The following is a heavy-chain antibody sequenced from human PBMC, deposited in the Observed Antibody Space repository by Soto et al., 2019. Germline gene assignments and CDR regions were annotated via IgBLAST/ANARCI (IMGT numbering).Heavy chain of an antibody. CDR1: GYTFTSYA. D-gene: IGHD6-13*01. Sequence: VASVKVSCKASGYTFTSYAMHWVRQAPGQRLEWMGWINAGNGNTKYSQKFQGRVTITRDTSASTAYMELSSLRSEDTAVYYCARGSLGSREAAAGGSDVWGQGTTVTVSS. V-gene: IGHV1-3*01. CDR3: ARGSLGSREAAAGGSDV. CDR2: INAGNGNT. J-gene: IGHJ6*02.